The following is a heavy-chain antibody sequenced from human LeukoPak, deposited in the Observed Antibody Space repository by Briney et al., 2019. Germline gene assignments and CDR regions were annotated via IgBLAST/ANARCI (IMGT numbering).Heavy chain of an antibody. Sequence: SETLSLTCAVYGGSFSGYYWSWIRQPPGKGLEWIGEINHSGSTNYNPSLKSRVTISVDTSKNQFSLKLSSVTAADTAVYYCARGLGDFDWLLYPPYYFDYWGQGTLVTVSS. CDR2: INHSGST. J-gene: IGHJ4*02. V-gene: IGHV4-34*01. CDR3: ARGLGDFDWLLYPPYYFDY. CDR1: GGSFSGYY. D-gene: IGHD3-9*01.